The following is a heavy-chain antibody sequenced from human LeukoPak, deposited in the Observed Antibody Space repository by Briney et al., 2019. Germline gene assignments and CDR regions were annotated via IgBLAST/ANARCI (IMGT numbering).Heavy chain of an antibody. J-gene: IGHJ4*02. CDR3: ARGGSLAAAPHRYYFDY. D-gene: IGHD6-19*01. CDR2: INPSGGST. V-gene: IGHV1-46*01. CDR1: GYTFTSYY. Sequence: ASVKVSCKASGYTFTSYYMHWVRQAPGQGLEWMGIINPSGGSTTYAQEFQGRVTMTRDTSTSTVYMELSSLRSEDTAVFYCARGGSLAAAPHRYYFDYWGLGTPVTVSS.